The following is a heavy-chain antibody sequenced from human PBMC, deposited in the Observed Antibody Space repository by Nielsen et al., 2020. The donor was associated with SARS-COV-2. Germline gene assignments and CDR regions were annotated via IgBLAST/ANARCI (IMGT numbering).Heavy chain of an antibody. CDR2: IYPDDSDT. Sequence: KVSCKGSGYSFTNYWIGWVRQMPGKGLEWMGIIYPDDSDTRYSPSFQGQVTISADKSINTAYLPWGSLKASDTALYYCARLGGRWFPNWYFDLWGRGTLVTVSS. D-gene: IGHD4-23*01. V-gene: IGHV5-51*01. CDR3: ARLGGRWFPNWYFDL. J-gene: IGHJ2*01. CDR1: GYSFTNYW.